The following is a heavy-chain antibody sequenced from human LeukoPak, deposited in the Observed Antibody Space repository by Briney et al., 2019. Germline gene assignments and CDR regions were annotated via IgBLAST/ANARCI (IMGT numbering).Heavy chain of an antibody. CDR1: GGSVSNSHYY. D-gene: IGHD3-22*01. J-gene: IGHJ4*02. CDR2: IFYSGST. V-gene: IGHV4-61*01. Sequence: PSETLSLTCTVSGGSVSNSHYYWTWIRQPPGKGLEWIGSIFYSGSTNYNPSLKSRVTISIDTSDNQFSLNLSSVTAADTAVYYCAGDTYYYDDSGYYQFDYWGRGALVTVSS. CDR3: AGDTYYYDDSGYYQFDY.